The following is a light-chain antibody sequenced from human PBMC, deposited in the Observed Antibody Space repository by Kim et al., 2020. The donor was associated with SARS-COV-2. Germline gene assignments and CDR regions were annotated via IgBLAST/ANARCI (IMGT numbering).Light chain of an antibody. V-gene: IGKV3-20*01. CDR1: QSVSSPF. CDR3: QQFGRSPLT. CDR2: GAS. Sequence: EIVLAQSPGTLSLSPGDTATLFCWASQSVSSPFLAWYQQKPGRAPRLLIFGASTRAAGIPDRFTGSGSWTNFTLTINRLEPEDFAVYYCQQFGRSPLTFGGGTKVDIK. J-gene: IGKJ4*01.